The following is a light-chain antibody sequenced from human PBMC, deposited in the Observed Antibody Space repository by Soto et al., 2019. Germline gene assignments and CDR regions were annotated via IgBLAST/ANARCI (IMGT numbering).Light chain of an antibody. Sequence: LAQPASVSGSPGQSITISCTGTSSDVGGYNYVSWYQQHPGKAPKLMIYDVSNRPSGVSNRFSGSKSGNTASLTISGLQAEDEADYYCSSYTSSSTPYVFGTGTKVTVL. J-gene: IGLJ1*01. CDR2: DVS. V-gene: IGLV2-14*01. CDR3: SSYTSSSTPYV. CDR1: SSDVGGYNY.